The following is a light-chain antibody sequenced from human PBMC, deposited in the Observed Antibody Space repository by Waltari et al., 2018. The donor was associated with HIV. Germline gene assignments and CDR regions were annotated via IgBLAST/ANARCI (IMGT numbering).Light chain of an antibody. CDR3: GTWDSSLSAWV. J-gene: IGLJ3*02. CDR1: SSNIGRNF. CDR2: DND. Sequence: QSVLTQPPSVSAAPGQKVTISCPGYSSNIGRNFVSWYQQIPGTAPKLLIYDNDKRPSGIPDRFSGSKSGTSATLGITGLQTGDEADYYCGTWDSSLSAWVFGGGTKLTVL. V-gene: IGLV1-51*01.